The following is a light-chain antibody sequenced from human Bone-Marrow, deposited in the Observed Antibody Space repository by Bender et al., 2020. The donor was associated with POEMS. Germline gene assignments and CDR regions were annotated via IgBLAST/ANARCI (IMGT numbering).Light chain of an antibody. J-gene: IGLJ2*01. CDR1: NNDIGFYNY. CDR3: SSYANVYTPAVL. CDR2: DVS. Sequence: QTGLTQPASVSGSPGQSITISCTGTNNDIGFYNYVSWYQQYPGKVPKLIIYDVSSRPSGVSDRFSGSKSGSTASLSISGLQAGDEADYYCSSYANVYTPAVLFGGGTKLTVL. V-gene: IGLV2-14*03.